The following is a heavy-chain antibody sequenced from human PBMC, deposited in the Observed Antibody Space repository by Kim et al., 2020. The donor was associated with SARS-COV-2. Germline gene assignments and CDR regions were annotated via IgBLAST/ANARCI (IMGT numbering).Heavy chain of an antibody. Sequence: RGGSTYYADSVKGRFTISRDNSKNTLYLQMNSLRAEDTAVYYCAYRLPAYWGQGTLVTVSS. CDR2: RGGST. D-gene: IGHD4-17*01. CDR3: AYRLPAY. V-gene: IGHV3-66*01. J-gene: IGHJ4*02.